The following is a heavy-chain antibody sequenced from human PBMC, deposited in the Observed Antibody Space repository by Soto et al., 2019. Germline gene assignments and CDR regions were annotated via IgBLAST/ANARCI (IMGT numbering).Heavy chain of an antibody. CDR3: ASMVRGLYGMDV. D-gene: IGHD3-10*01. V-gene: IGHV4-39*01. CDR2: IYYSGST. CDR1: GGSISSSSYY. J-gene: IGHJ6*02. Sequence: LSETLSLTCTVSGGSISSSSYYWGWIRQPPGKGLEWIGSIYYSGSTYYNPSLKSRVTISVDTSKNQFSLKLSSVTAADTAVYYCASMVRGLYGMDVWGQGTTVTVSS.